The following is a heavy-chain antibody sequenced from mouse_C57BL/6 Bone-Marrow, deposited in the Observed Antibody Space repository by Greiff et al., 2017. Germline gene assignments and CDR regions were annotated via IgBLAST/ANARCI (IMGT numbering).Heavy chain of an antibody. D-gene: IGHD2-1*01. V-gene: IGHV2-5*01. CDR2: IWRGGST. Sequence: VNVVESGPGLVQPSQSLSITCTVSGFSLTRYGVHWVRQSPGKGLEWLGVIWRGGSTDYNAAFMSRLSITKDNSKSQVFFKMNSLQADDTAIYYCAKNRAYGNFYFDYWGQGTTLTVSS. CDR1: GFSLTRYG. J-gene: IGHJ2*01. CDR3: AKNRAYGNFYFDY.